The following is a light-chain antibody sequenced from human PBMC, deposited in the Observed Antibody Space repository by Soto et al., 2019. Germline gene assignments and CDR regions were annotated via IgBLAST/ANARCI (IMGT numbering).Light chain of an antibody. CDR1: QTVTSNY. CDR2: GAS. J-gene: IGKJ1*01. V-gene: IGKV3-20*01. Sequence: EIVLTQSPGTLSLSPGERATLSGRASQTVTSNYLAWYQRKPGQAPRLLIYGASSRATDIPDRFSGSGSGTDFTLTITRLEPEDFAVYFCQQYAGSPSTFGQGTKVEIK. CDR3: QQYAGSPST.